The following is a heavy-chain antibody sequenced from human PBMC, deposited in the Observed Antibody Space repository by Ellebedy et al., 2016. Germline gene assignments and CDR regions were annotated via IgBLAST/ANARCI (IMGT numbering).Heavy chain of an antibody. CDR2: ISWDGGST. CDR1: GFTFDDYT. V-gene: IGHV3-43*01. CDR3: AKDKRGYYDSSGYYFQH. Sequence: GESLKISCAASGFTFDDYTMHWVRQAPGKGLEWVSLISWDGGSTYYADSVKGRFTISRDNSKNSLYLQMNSLRTEDTALYYCAKDKRGYYDSSGYYFQHWGQGTLVTVSS. D-gene: IGHD3-22*01. J-gene: IGHJ1*01.